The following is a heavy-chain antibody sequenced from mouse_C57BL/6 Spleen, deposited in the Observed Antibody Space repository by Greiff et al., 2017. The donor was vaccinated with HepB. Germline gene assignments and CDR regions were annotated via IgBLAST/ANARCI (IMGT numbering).Heavy chain of an antibody. Sequence: QVQLQQPGTELVKPGASVKLSCKASGYTFTSYWMHWVKQRPGQGLEWIGNINPSNGGTNYNEKFKSKATLTVDKSSSTTYMQLSSLTSEDSAVYYCASQLRLRGYYFDYWGQGTTLTVSS. D-gene: IGHD3-2*02. CDR1: GYTFTSYW. CDR3: ASQLRLRGYYFDY. V-gene: IGHV1-53*01. CDR2: INPSNGGT. J-gene: IGHJ2*01.